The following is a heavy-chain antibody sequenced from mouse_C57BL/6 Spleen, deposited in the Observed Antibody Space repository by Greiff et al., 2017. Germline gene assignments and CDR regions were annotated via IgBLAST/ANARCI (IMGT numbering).Heavy chain of an antibody. CDR1: GYAFSSSW. CDR3: AKSDNSNYVDY. J-gene: IGHJ2*01. CDR2: IYPGDGGT. Sequence: VQLQQSGPELVKPGASVKISCKASGYAFSSSWMNWVKQRPGQGLEWIGWIYPGDGGTNYNGKFKGKATLAADKSSSTAYMQLSSLTSEDSAVYFGAKSDNSNYVDYWGQGTTLTVSS. V-gene: IGHV1-82*01. D-gene: IGHD2-5*01.